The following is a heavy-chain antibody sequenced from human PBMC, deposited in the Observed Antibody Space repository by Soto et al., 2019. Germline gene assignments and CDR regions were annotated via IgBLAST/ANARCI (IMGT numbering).Heavy chain of an antibody. CDR1: GGSISSSGYY. CDR3: VRLRYCSSTSCHRFDP. CDR2: TYYSGST. J-gene: IGHJ5*02. D-gene: IGHD2-2*02. V-gene: IGHV4-31*03. Sequence: PSETLSLTCTVSGGSISSSGYYWSWIRQHPGKGLEWIGHTYYSGSTYYNPSLKSRVTISVDTSKNQFSLKLSSVTAADTAVYYCVRLRYCSSTSCHRFDPWGQGTLVTVSS.